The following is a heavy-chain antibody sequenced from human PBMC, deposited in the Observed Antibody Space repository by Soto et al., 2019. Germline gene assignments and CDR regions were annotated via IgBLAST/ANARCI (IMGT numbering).Heavy chain of an antibody. V-gene: IGHV3-30*18. CDR1: GFTFSTYG. J-gene: IGHJ4*02. CDR2: ISYDGSNK. Sequence: QVQLVESGGGVVQPGRSLRLSCAASGFTFSTYGMQWVRQAPGKGLEWVAVISYDGSNKYYADSVKGRFTISRDNSKNTLYLQMSSLRAEDTAVYYCAKGQQWLTYWGQGTLVTVSS. CDR3: AKGQQWLTY. D-gene: IGHD6-19*01.